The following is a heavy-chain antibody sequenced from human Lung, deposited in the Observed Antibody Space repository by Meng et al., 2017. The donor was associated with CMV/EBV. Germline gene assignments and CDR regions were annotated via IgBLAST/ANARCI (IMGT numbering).Heavy chain of an antibody. V-gene: IGHV4-61*01. D-gene: IGHD3-3*01. CDR1: GDSVSSGPYY. Sequence: LXCTVSGDSVSSGPYYWSWIRQPLGKGLEWIGYLYYSGDTNYNPSLKSRVTMSVDTSKNQFSLKLRSVTAADTAVYYCARLLRGYDSVGWFDPWGQGTLVTVSS. CDR2: LYYSGDT. J-gene: IGHJ5*02. CDR3: ARLLRGYDSVGWFDP.